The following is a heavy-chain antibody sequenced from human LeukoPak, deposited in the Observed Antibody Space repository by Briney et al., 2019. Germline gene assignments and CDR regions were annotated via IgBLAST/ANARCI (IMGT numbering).Heavy chain of an antibody. J-gene: IGHJ6*04. CDR2: ITGNTIST. CDR3: AELGITMIGGV. Sequence: GGSLRLSCAASGFTFSNCGMTWVRQAPGKGLEWVSAITGNTISTYYADSVKGRSTISRDNSKNTLFLQMNSLRAEDTAVYYCAELGITMIGGVWGKGTTVTISS. V-gene: IGHV3-23*01. CDR1: GFTFSNCG. D-gene: IGHD3-10*02.